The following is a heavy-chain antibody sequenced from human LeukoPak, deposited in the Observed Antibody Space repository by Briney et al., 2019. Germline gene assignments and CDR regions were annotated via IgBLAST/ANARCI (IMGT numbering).Heavy chain of an antibody. D-gene: IGHD3-3*01. CDR3: ARHLAESIRFLEWLPQGAFDI. CDR2: MYHSGSS. V-gene: IGHV4-38-2*02. Sequence: SETLSLTCTVSGYSISRGYYWGWSRQPQGKGLEWIGNMYHSGSSYYNPSLKSRVTISVDTSKNQFSLKLSSVTAADTAVYYCARHLAESIRFLEWLPQGAFDIWGQGTMVTVSS. J-gene: IGHJ3*02. CDR1: GYSISRGYY.